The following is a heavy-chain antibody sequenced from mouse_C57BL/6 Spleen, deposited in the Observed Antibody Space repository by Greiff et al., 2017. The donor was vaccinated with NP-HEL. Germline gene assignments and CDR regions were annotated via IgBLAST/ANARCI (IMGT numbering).Heavy chain of an antibody. CDR2: IRSKSNNYAT. CDR1: GFSFNTYA. J-gene: IGHJ3*01. V-gene: IGHV10-1*01. CDR3: VRHEELAWFAY. Sequence: EVKLVESGGGLVQPKGSLKLSCAASGFSFNTYAMNWVRQAPGKGLEWVARIRSKSNNYATYYADSVKDRFTISRDDSESMLYLQMNNLKTEDTAMYYCVRHEELAWFAYWGQGTLVTVSA.